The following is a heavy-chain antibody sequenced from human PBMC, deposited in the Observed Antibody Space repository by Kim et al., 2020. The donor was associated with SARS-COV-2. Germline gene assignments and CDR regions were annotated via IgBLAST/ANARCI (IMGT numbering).Heavy chain of an antibody. Sequence: YAGSVECRFTISRDNSKNTLFLQKNSLRAEDTAIYYCAKEQDSFSSMNFYFWGQGNLVTVSS. D-gene: IGHD2-15*01. CDR3: AKEQDSFSSMNFYF. J-gene: IGHJ4*02. V-gene: IGHV3-30*02.